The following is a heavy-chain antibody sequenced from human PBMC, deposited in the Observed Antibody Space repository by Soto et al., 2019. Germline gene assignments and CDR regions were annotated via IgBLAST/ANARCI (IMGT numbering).Heavy chain of an antibody. CDR1: GFTFRSFT. V-gene: IGHV3-21*02. CDR3: TRDASRDSSARGWFDP. Sequence: EVQLVESGGGLVKPGGSLRLSCAASGFTFRSFTMNWVRQAPGKGLEWVSTISSNSDYIYYTDALRGSFTISRDNAKNSLHLQMNSLRAEDTAVYYCTRDASRDSSARGWFDPWGPGTLVTVSS. J-gene: IGHJ5*02. CDR2: ISSNSDYI. D-gene: IGHD6-13*01.